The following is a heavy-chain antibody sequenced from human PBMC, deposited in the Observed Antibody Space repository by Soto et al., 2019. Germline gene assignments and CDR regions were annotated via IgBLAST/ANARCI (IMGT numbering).Heavy chain of an antibody. D-gene: IGHD3-22*01. Sequence: ASVKVSCKASGYTFTSYYMHWVRQAPGQGLEWMGIINPSGGSTSYAQKFQGRVTMTRDTSTSTVYMELSSLRSEDTAVYYCARAGTYYYDSSGYYYPDYWGQGTLVTVSS. CDR1: GYTFTSYY. CDR3: ARAGTYYYDSSGYYYPDY. CDR2: INPSGGST. V-gene: IGHV1-46*01. J-gene: IGHJ4*02.